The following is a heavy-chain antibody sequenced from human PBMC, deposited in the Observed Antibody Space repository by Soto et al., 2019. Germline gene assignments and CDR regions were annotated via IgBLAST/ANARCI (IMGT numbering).Heavy chain of an antibody. V-gene: IGHV3-48*02. CDR2: ISSSSSTI. J-gene: IGHJ4*02. CDR3: ARGGQAGGGYGDY. D-gene: IGHD5-12*01. CDR1: GFTFSSYS. Sequence: VQLVESGGDLIQPGGSLKLSCAASGFTFSSYSVNWVRQAPGKGLEWLSYISSSSSTIYYADSVKGRFTISRDNAKNSLYLQMNSLTDDDTAVYYCARGGQAGGGYGDYWGQGALVTVSS.